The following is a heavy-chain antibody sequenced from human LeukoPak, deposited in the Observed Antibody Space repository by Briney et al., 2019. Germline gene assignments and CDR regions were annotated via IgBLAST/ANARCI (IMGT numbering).Heavy chain of an antibody. CDR2: IIPIFGTA. CDR1: GGTFSSYA. Sequence: ASVKVSCKASGGTFSSYAISWVRQAPGQGLEWMGGIIPIFGTANYAQKFQGRVTITADESTSTAYMELSSLRSEDTAVYYRARPPIYGDYYYFDYWGQGTLVTVSS. D-gene: IGHD4-17*01. J-gene: IGHJ4*02. V-gene: IGHV1-69*13. CDR3: ARPPIYGDYYYFDY.